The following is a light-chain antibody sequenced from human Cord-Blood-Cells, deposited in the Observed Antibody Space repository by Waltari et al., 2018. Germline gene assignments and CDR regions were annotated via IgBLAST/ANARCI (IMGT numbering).Light chain of an antibody. V-gene: IGKV1-9*01. CDR2: AAC. CDR1: QGISSY. J-gene: IGKJ5*01. CDR3: QQLNSYPIT. Sequence: DIQLSQSPSFLSASVADRFSITCRANQGISSYLAWYQQRTGKAPKLLIYAACTLHSGVPSRFSGSGSGTEFNLTISSLQTEDFATYDCQQLNSYPITFGQGTRLEIK.